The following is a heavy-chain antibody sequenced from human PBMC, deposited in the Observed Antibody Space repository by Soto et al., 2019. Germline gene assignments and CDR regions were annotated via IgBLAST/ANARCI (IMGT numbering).Heavy chain of an antibody. J-gene: IGHJ4*02. CDR1: GFTFSNDG. V-gene: IGHV3-30*18. Sequence: QVQLVGSGGGVVQPGRSLRLSCAASGFTFSNDGMHWVRQAPGKGLEWVAVISYDGSRKYYEDSVGGRFTISRDNSKNTLYLEMNSLRPEDTAVYYCTKEAMDRGVIGDYWGQGTLVTVSS. CDR2: ISYDGSRK. CDR3: TKEAMDRGVIGDY. D-gene: IGHD3-16*02.